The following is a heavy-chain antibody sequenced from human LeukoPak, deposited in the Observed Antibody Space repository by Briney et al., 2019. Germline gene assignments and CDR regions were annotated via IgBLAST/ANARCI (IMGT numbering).Heavy chain of an antibody. CDR2: IYHSGST. Sequence: SETLSLTCAVYGGSFSGYYWSWIRQPPGKGLEWIGSIYHSGSTYYNPSLKSRVTISVDTSKNQFSLKLSSVTAADTAVYYCATGRDGSGSYYNPWGQGTLVTVSS. V-gene: IGHV4-34*01. J-gene: IGHJ5*02. CDR1: GGSFSGYY. CDR3: ATGRDGSGSYYNP. D-gene: IGHD3-10*01.